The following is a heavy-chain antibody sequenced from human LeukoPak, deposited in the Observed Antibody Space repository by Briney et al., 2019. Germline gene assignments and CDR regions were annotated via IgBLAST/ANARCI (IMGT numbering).Heavy chain of an antibody. CDR2: ISCSGSTI. D-gene: IGHD3-10*01. CDR1: GFTFSSYS. CDR3: ARDRGLYGAGSYYNNWSEP. V-gene: IGHV3-48*04. Sequence: GGSLRLSCAASGFTFSSYSMNWVRQAPGKGLEWVSYISCSGSTIYYADSVKGRFTISRDNAKNSLYLQMNSLIAEDTAVYSSARDRGLYGAGSYYNNWSEPWGQGTLVTVSS. J-gene: IGHJ5*02.